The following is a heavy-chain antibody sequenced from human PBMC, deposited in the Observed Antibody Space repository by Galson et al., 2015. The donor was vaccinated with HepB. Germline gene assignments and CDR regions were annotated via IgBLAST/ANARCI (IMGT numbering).Heavy chain of an antibody. CDR2: ISAYNGNT. Sequence: SVKVSCKASGYTFTSYGISWVRQAPGQGLEWMGWISAYNGNTNYAQKLQGRVTMTTDTSTSTAYMELRSLRSDDTAVYYCARGYDFWSGYHPPYYFDYWGQGTLVTVSS. CDR3: ARGYDFWSGYHPPYYFDY. CDR1: GYTFTSYG. D-gene: IGHD3-3*01. V-gene: IGHV1-18*01. J-gene: IGHJ4*02.